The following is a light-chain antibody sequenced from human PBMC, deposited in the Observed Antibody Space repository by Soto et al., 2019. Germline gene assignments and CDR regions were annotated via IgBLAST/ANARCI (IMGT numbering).Light chain of an antibody. V-gene: IGKV3D-20*02. Sequence: EIVLTQSPGTLSLSPGDRATLSCRASQSLSVSYIAWYQQKPGQAPRLLIYSTSTRAAGIPDRFTGRGSGTHFTLAISRLEPEDFAVYYCQQRTTWPTFGGGTKVEIK. J-gene: IGKJ4*01. CDR1: QSLSVSY. CDR3: QQRTTWPT. CDR2: STS.